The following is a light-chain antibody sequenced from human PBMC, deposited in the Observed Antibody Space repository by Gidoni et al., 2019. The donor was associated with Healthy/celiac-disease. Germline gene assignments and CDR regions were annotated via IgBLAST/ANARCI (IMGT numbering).Light chain of an antibody. J-gene: IGKJ4*01. CDR1: QSVSSSY. Sequence: LTHSPGTLSLSPGERATLSCRASQSVSSSYLAWSQQKPGQAPRLLIYGASSRATGIPDRFSGSGSGTDFTLTISRLESEDFAVYYCQQYGSSPLTFXGXTKVEIK. CDR3: QQYGSSPLT. CDR2: GAS. V-gene: IGKV3-20*01.